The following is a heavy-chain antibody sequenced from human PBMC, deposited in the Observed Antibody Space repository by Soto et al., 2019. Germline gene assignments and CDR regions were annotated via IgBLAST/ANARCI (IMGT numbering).Heavy chain of an antibody. CDR3: DY. CDR1: GFTFDDYA. J-gene: IGHJ4*02. Sequence: EVQLVESGGGLVQPGRSLRLSCAASGFTFDDYAMHWVRQAPGKGLEWVSGISWNSGSIGYADSVKGRFTISRDNAKDTALYYCAKAGFWSGYYSLVDYWGQGTLVTVSS. D-gene: IGHD3-3*01. V-gene: IGHV3-9*01. CDR2: ISWNSGSI.